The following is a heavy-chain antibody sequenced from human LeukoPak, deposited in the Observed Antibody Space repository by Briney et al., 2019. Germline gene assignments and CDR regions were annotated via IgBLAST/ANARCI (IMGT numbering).Heavy chain of an antibody. V-gene: IGHV3-53*01. CDR2: IYSGGST. Sequence: QPGGSLRLSCAASGFTVSSNYMSWVRQAPGKGLEWVSVIYSGGSTYYADSVKGRFTISRDNSKNTLYLQMTSLRAEDTAVYYCATKRYCGGGSCGNYWGQGTLVTVSS. D-gene: IGHD2-15*01. CDR1: GFTVSSNY. J-gene: IGHJ4*02. CDR3: ATKRYCGGGSCGNY.